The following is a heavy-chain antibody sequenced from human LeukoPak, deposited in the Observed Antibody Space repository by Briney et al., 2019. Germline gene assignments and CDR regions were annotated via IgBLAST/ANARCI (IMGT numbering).Heavy chain of an antibody. V-gene: IGHV4-31*03. CDR2: IYYSGST. CDR1: GGSISSGGYY. Sequence: PSETLSLTCTVSGGSISSGGYYWSWIRQHPGKGLEWIGYIYYSGSTNYNPSLKSRVTISVDTSKNQFSLKLSSVTAADTAVYYCARGRLVPAAISHYYYGMDVWGQGTTVTVSS. D-gene: IGHD2-2*02. J-gene: IGHJ6*02. CDR3: ARGRLVPAAISHYYYGMDV.